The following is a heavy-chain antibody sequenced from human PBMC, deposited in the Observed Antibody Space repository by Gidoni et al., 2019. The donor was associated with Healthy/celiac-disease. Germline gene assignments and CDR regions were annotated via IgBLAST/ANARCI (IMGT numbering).Heavy chain of an antibody. D-gene: IGHD5-12*01. V-gene: IGHV4-31*03. Sequence: QVQLQASGPGLVKPSQTLSPTCTVSGDPISSGGYDWSWIRQYPGKGLEWIGYIEYSGSTYYNPSLKSRVTISVGTSKNQFSLKLSSVTAADTAVYYCAREAGYNYWYFDLWGRGTLVTVSS. CDR2: IEYSGST. CDR1: GDPISSGGYD. J-gene: IGHJ2*01. CDR3: AREAGYNYWYFDL.